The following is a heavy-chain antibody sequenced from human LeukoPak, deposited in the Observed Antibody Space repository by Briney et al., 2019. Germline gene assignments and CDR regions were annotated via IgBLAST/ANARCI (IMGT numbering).Heavy chain of an antibody. CDR2: INDSGRI. J-gene: IGHJ6*03. CDR3: ARRWNYGRNYYIDV. D-gene: IGHD1-7*01. CDR1: GGSFSNYY. Sequence: SETLSLTCAVYGGSFSNYYWSWIRQPPGKGLEWIGEINDSGRINYNPSLMSRITVSVDTSKNQFSLRLTSVTATDTAVYYCARRWNYGRNYYIDVWGNGATVSVSS. V-gene: IGHV4-34*01.